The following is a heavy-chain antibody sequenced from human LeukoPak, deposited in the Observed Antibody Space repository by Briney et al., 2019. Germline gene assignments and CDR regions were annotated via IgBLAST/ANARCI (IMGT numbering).Heavy chain of an antibody. CDR1: GVSISSGNW. CDR2: IYHSGST. Sequence: SETLSLTCAVSGVSISSGNWWTWVRQPPGKGLEWIGEIYHSGSTSYNPSLKSRVTISVDKSKNQFSLKLTSVTAADTAVYYCAREGVGGYNYAAWGQGTLVTVSS. D-gene: IGHD5-18*01. J-gene: IGHJ4*02. V-gene: IGHV4-4*02. CDR3: AREGVGGYNYAA.